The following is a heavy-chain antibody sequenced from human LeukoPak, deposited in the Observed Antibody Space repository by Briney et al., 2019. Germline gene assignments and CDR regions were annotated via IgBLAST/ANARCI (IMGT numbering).Heavy chain of an antibody. D-gene: IGHD6-13*01. V-gene: IGHV3-7*04. CDR2: IKPDGSEK. CDR1: GITFGSYW. J-gene: IGHJ4*02. CDR3: TRGLHSSFDC. Sequence: GGSLRLSCAASGITFGSYWMTWVRQAPGKGLECVANIKPDGSEKHYVDSVEGRFTISRDNAKNSLYLQMNSLRAEDTAVYYCTRGLHSSFDCWGQGTLVTVSS.